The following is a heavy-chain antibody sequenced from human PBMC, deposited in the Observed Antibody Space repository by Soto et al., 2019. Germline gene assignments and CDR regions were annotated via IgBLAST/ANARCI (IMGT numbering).Heavy chain of an antibody. CDR1: GGTFSSYA. D-gene: IGHD6-13*01. Sequence: QVQLVQSGAEVKKPGSSVKVSCKASGGTFSSYAISWVRQAPGQGLEWMGGIIPIFGTANYAQKFQGRVTITADESTSTAYMELCSLRSEDTAVYYCARGHGWESSSWFLHFDYWGQGTLVTVSS. CDR2: IIPIFGTA. CDR3: ARGHGWESSSWFLHFDY. J-gene: IGHJ4*02. V-gene: IGHV1-69*12.